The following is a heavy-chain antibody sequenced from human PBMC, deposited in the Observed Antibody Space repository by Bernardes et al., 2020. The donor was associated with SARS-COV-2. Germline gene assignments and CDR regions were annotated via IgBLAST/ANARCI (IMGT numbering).Heavy chain of an antibody. J-gene: IGHJ6*02. CDR3: ARDVLIRSSTSGQSGLYYYYGMDV. CDR2: IYYSGST. D-gene: IGHD2-2*01. V-gene: IGHV4-30-4*01. CDR1: GGSISSGDYY. Sequence: SETLSLTCTVSGGSISSGDYYWSWIRQPPGKGLEWIGYIYYSGSTYYNPSLKSRVTISVDTSKNQFSLKLSSVTAADTAVYYCARDVLIRSSTSGQSGLYYYYGMDVWGQGTTVTVSS.